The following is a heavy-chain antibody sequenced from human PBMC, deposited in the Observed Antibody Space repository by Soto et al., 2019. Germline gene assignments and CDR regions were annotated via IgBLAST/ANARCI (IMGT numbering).Heavy chain of an antibody. Sequence: QVQLVQSGAEVKKPGSSVKVSCKASGGTFSSYAISWVRQAPGQGLEWMGGIIPIFGTANYAQKFQGRVTITADESTSTADMELSSLRSEDTAVYYCASQEVVVITFDYYGMDVWGQGTTVTVSS. V-gene: IGHV1-69*12. D-gene: IGHD3-22*01. CDR2: IIPIFGTA. CDR1: GGTFSSYA. CDR3: ASQEVVVITFDYYGMDV. J-gene: IGHJ6*02.